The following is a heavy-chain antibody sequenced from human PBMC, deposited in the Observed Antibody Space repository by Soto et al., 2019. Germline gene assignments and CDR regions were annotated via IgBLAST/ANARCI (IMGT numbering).Heavy chain of an antibody. CDR1: GLNFEKCS. V-gene: IGHV3-21*04. CDR2: ISPASTYI. J-gene: IGHJ4*02. CDR3: VRDQGDHVIHFDH. Sequence: GGSLRLSCTASGLNFEKCSFNWVRQPPGKGPEWLASISPASTYIRYADSVKGRFTISRDNARNSLSLQMMSLRADDTAMYYCVRDQGDHVIHFDHWGQGALVTVSS. D-gene: IGHD3-16*01.